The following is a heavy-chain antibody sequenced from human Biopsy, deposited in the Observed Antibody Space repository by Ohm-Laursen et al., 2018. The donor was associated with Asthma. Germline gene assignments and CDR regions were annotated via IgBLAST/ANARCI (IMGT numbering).Heavy chain of an antibody. V-gene: IGHV3-74*03. CDR3: ARERAGVLGSYNGMDV. D-gene: IGHD2-8*01. Sequence: SLRLSCAASGFTFSSYWMHWVRQVPGQGLVWVSHINSDGTAATYADSVKGRFTVSRGDSKNTLYLQMNSLRPDDTAVYFCARERAGVLGSYNGMDVWGPGTTVSVSS. CDR2: INSDGTAA. J-gene: IGHJ6*02. CDR1: GFTFSSYW.